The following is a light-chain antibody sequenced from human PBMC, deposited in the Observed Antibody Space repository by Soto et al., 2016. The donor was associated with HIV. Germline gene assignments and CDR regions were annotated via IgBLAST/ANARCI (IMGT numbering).Light chain of an antibody. Sequence: SYELTQSPSVSVAPGTTARISCGGNNIETKAVHWYQQEPGQAPVLVVHDDGVRPSGIPERFSGSNSGNLATLTISRVEAGDEATYFCQVWDGTSDHPVFGGGTKVTVL. CDR1: NIETKA. CDR2: DDG. CDR3: QVWDGTSDHPV. V-gene: IGLV3-21*03. J-gene: IGLJ2*01.